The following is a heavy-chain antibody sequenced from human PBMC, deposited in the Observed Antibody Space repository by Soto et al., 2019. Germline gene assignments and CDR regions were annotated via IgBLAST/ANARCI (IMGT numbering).Heavy chain of an antibody. D-gene: IGHD1-20*01. CDR3: AREKAYNWNPTGYGMDV. CDR1: GDSISNYY. V-gene: IGHV4-59*01. Sequence: QVQLQESGPGPVKPSETLSLTCTVSGDSISNYYWSWIRQPPGKRLEWIGYIYYSGSTNYNPSLKSRVTISVDTSKNQFSLKLSSVTAADTAVYYCAREKAYNWNPTGYGMDVWGQGTTVTVS. J-gene: IGHJ6*02. CDR2: IYYSGST.